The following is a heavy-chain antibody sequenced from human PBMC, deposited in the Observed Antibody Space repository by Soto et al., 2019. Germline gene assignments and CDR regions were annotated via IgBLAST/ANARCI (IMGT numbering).Heavy chain of an antibody. CDR3: ARPAMVRVGAFDI. CDR2: SNSDGSST. Sequence: EVQLVESGGGLVQPGGSLRLSCAASGFTFSSYWMHWVRQAPGKGLVWVSRSNSDGSSTSYADSVKGRFTISRDNAKNTLYLQMNSLRAEDTALYYCARPAMVRVGAFDIWGQGTMFTVSS. J-gene: IGHJ3*02. CDR1: GFTFSSYW. V-gene: IGHV3-74*01. D-gene: IGHD5-18*01.